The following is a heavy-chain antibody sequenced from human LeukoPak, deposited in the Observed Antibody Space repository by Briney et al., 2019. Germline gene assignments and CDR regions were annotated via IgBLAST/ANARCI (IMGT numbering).Heavy chain of an antibody. CDR3: GRAHSIHNYHYGIDV. D-gene: IGHD3-3*01. CDR1: GFTFSSYA. Sequence: GRSLRLSCAASGFTFSSYAMHWVRQAPGKRLEWVAVISYDGSNKYYADSVKGRFTISRDNSKNTLYLQMNSLRADDTAVYYCGRAHSIHNYHYGIDVWGHGTTVTVSS. V-gene: IGHV3-30*04. CDR2: ISYDGSNK. J-gene: IGHJ6*02.